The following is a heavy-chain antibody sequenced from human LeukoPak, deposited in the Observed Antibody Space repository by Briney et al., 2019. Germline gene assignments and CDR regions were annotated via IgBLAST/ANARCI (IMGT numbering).Heavy chain of an antibody. CDR3: ARGTYYYDSSGYYTHEPFYY. CDR1: GGSISSGGYY. D-gene: IGHD3-22*01. Sequence: PSQTLSLTCTVSGGSISSGGYYWSWIRQHPGKGLEWIGYIYYSGSTYYNPSLKSRVTISVDTSKNQFSLKLSSVTAADTAVYYCARGTYYYDSSGYYTHEPFYYWGQGTLVTVSS. CDR2: IYYSGST. V-gene: IGHV4-31*03. J-gene: IGHJ4*02.